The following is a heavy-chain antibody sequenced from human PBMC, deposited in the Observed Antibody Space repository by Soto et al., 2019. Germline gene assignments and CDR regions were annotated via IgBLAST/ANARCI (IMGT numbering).Heavy chain of an antibody. J-gene: IGHJ4*02. CDR2: IKQDGSEK. CDR1: GFTFRDYY. CDR3: ARVCAKYYEIDY. Sequence: PGGSLRLSCAASGFTFRDYYMTWLRQAPGKGLEWVANIKQDGSEKYSVDSVKGRFTISRDNAKNSLYLQMNSLTAEDTAVYYCARVCAKYYEIDYWGQGTLVTVSS. D-gene: IGHD3-3*01. V-gene: IGHV3-7*01.